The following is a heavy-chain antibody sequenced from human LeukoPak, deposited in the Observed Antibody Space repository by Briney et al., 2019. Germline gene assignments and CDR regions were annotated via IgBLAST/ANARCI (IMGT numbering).Heavy chain of an antibody. D-gene: IGHD2/OR15-2a*01. CDR2: ISGSGGAT. J-gene: IGHJ4*02. CDR1: GFTFSSYA. CDR3: AKNRRSPEYYFDY. V-gene: IGHV3-23*01. Sequence: GSLRLSCAASGFTFSSYAMSWVRQAPGKGLEWVSAISGSGGATYYADSVKGRFTIPRDNSKNTLYLQMNSLRAEDTAVYYCAKNRRSPEYYFDYWGQGTLVTVSS.